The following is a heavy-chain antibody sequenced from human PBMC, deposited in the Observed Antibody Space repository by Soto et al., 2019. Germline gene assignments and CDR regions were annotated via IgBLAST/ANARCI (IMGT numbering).Heavy chain of an antibody. CDR1: GGSFRGYY. Sequence: SETLSLTCAVYGGSFRGYYWSWIRQPPGKGLEWIGEINHSGSTNYNPSLKSRVTISVDTSKNQFSLKLSSVTAADTAVYYCARLYPPLRGSSWLDYWGQGTLVTVSS. V-gene: IGHV4-34*01. CDR3: ARLYPPLRGSSWLDY. D-gene: IGHD6-13*01. J-gene: IGHJ4*02. CDR2: INHSGST.